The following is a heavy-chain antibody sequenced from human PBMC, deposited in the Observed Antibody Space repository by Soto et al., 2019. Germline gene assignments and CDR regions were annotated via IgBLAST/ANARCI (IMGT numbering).Heavy chain of an antibody. Sequence: GASVKVSCKASGYTFTGSYMHWVRQAPGQGLEWMGWINPNSGGTNYAQKFQGWVSMTRDTSISTAYMELSRLRSDDTAVYYCAREGCSSTSCYSRSYYYYGMDVWGQGTTVTVS. V-gene: IGHV1-2*04. CDR2: INPNSGGT. J-gene: IGHJ6*02. CDR3: AREGCSSTSCYSRSYYYYGMDV. D-gene: IGHD2-2*02. CDR1: GYTFTGSY.